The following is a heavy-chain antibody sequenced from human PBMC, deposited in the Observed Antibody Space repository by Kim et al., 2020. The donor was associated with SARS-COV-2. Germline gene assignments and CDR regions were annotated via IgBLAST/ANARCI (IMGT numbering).Heavy chain of an antibody. J-gene: IGHJ4*02. CDR3: ATTVTSYFDY. CDR2: SSK. V-gene: IGHV3-33*01. Sequence: SSKYFADSVKGRFTISRDNSKNTLYLQMNSLRIEDTAIFYCATTVTSYFDYWGQGTLVTVSS. D-gene: IGHD4-17*01.